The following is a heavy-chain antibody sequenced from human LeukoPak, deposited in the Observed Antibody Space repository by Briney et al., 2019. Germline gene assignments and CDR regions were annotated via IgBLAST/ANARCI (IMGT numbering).Heavy chain of an antibody. CDR3: ATFPSGSWSAY. V-gene: IGHV3-73*01. D-gene: IGHD1-26*01. Sequence: PGGSLRLSCAASGFTFSDSGMHWVRQASGKGLEWVGHIRSKADSYATVYAASVKGRFTITRDDSENTAFLQMNSLITEDTAVYYCATFPSGSWSAYWGQGTLVTVSS. CDR1: GFTFSDSG. J-gene: IGHJ4*02. CDR2: IRSKADSYAT.